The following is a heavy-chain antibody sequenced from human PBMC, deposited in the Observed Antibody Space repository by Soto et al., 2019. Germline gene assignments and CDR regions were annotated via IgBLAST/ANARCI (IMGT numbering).Heavy chain of an antibody. CDR1: GFTVSSYA. D-gene: IGHD5-12*01. Sequence: GGSLRLSCAASGFTVSSYAMHWVRQAPGKGLEWVAVISYDGSNKYYADSVKGRFTISRDNSKNTLYLQMNSLRAEDTAVYYCARDGYLDIVATMGVDYWGQGTLVTVSS. J-gene: IGHJ4*02. CDR2: ISYDGSNK. CDR3: ARDGYLDIVATMGVDY. V-gene: IGHV3-30-3*01.